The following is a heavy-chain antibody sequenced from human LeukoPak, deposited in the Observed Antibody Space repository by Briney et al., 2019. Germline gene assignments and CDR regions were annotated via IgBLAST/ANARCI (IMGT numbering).Heavy chain of an antibody. CDR2: ISYDGSNK. V-gene: IGHV3-30*18. J-gene: IGHJ4*02. CDR3: AKDQGAAYDYVLGHDH. D-gene: IGHD3-16*01. Sequence: GGSLRLSCAASGFTFSSYGMHWVRQAPGKGLEWVAVISYDGSNKYYADSVKGRFTVSRDNSKNMLYLQMNSLRAEGTAVYSCAKDQGAAYDYVLGHDHWGQGTLVTVSS. CDR1: GFTFSSYG.